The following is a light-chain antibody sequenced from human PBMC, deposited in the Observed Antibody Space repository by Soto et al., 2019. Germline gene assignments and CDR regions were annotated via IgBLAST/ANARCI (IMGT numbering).Light chain of an antibody. CDR1: SSNIGRNI. J-gene: IGLJ2*01. CDR3: AAWDDSLNAL. V-gene: IGLV1-44*01. Sequence: QSVLTQPPSASGTPGQRVTISCSGSSSNIGRNIVNWYQQLPGTAPKLLIYGNNQRPSGVPDRFSGSKSGTSASLAISGLQSEDEADYYCAAWDDSLNALFGGGTKVTVL. CDR2: GNN.